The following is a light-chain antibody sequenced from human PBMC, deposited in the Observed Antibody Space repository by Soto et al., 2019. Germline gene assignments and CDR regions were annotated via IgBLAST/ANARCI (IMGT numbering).Light chain of an antibody. V-gene: IGKV1-8*01. CDR3: QQSYSYPPT. CDR2: AAS. J-gene: IGKJ1*01. Sequence: AIRMTQSPSSFSASTGDRVTITCRASQGISSYLAWYQQKPGKAPKLLIYAASTLQSGVPSRFSGSGSGIDFTLTISCLQSEDFATYYCQQSYSYPPTFGQGTKVEIK. CDR1: QGISSY.